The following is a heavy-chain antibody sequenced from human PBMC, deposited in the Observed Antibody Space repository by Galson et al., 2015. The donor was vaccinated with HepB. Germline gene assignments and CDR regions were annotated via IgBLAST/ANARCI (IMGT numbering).Heavy chain of an antibody. D-gene: IGHD6-25*01. Sequence: SLRLSCAASGFPFSTYTMSWVRQAPGKGLEWVSAISGSGGTTYYADSVRGRVTISRDNTKRTLYLQMNRLRGEDTALYYCAKHRNSPSAATYGMDDWGRGPPVAVFS. V-gene: IGHV3-23*01. J-gene: IGHJ6*04. CDR2: ISGSGGTT. CDR1: GFPFSTYT. CDR3: AKHRNSPSAATYGMDD.